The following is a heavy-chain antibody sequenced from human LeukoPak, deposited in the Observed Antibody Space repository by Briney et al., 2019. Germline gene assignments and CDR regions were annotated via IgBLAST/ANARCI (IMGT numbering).Heavy chain of an antibody. V-gene: IGHV3-33*01. CDR2: IWYDGSNE. CDR1: GFIFRNYG. CDR3: ASFDGDYFFDY. D-gene: IGHD4-17*01. Sequence: GGSLRLSCAASGFIFRNYGMRWVRQAPGKGLEWVALIWYDGSNEKYADSVKGRFSISRDNSKNTLYLQMNGLRVDDTAVYYCASFDGDYFFDYWGQGVMVTVSS. J-gene: IGHJ4*02.